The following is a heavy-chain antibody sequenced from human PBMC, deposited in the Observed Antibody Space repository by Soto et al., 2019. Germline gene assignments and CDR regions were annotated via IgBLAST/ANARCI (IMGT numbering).Heavy chain of an antibody. V-gene: IGHV3-23*01. D-gene: IGHD2-2*02. CDR3: AKDRRQEGYCSSTSCDKGPTGGSFFDY. J-gene: IGHJ4*02. Sequence: GGSLRLSCAASGFTFSSYAMSWVRQAPGKGLEWVSAISGSGGSTYYADSVKGRFTISRDNSKNTLYLQMNSLRAEDTAVYYCAKDRRQEGYCSSTSCDKGPTGGSFFDYWGQGTLVTVSS. CDR2: ISGSGGST. CDR1: GFTFSSYA.